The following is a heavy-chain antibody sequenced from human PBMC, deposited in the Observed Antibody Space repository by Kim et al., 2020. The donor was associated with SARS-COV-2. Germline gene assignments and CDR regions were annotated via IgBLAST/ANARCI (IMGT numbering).Heavy chain of an antibody. D-gene: IGHD3-22*01. CDR3: ARVRSDSSGYYYFDY. V-gene: IGHV4-30-2*01. Sequence: SLTSRVTISVNRSKNQFSLKLSSVTAADTAVYYCARVRSDSSGYYYFDYWGQGTLVTVSS. J-gene: IGHJ4*02.